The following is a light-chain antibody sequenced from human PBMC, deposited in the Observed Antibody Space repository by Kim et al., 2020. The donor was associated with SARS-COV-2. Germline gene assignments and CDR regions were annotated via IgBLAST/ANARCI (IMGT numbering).Light chain of an antibody. CDR1: SSDVSRKDH. J-gene: IGLJ1*01. CDR3: SAYTSAGTYV. V-gene: IGLV2-14*03. Sequence: QSALTQPASMSASPGQSITISCTGSSSDVSRKDHVSWYQQFTGKAPRLIISYVTKRPSGVSSRFSGSKSGNTASLRISGLRTEDEADYYCSAYTSAGTYVFGTGTKVTVL. CDR2: YVT.